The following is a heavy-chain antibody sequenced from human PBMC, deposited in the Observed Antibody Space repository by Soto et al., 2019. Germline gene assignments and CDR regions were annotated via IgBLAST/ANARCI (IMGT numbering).Heavy chain of an antibody. CDR2: IYYSGST. J-gene: IGHJ6*02. CDR1: GGSMISYD. D-gene: IGHD3-3*01. CDR3: ARGDDSDYYYYYGMDV. Sequence: SETLSLTCTCSGGSMISYDWSWIRQPPGKGLEWIVYIYYSGSTNYNPSLKSRVTISLDTSKNQFSLKLSSVTAADTAVYYCARGDDSDYYYYYGMDVWGQGTTVTVSS. V-gene: IGHV4-59*01.